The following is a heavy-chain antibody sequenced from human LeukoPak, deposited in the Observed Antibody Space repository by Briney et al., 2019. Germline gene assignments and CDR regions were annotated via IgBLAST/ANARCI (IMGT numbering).Heavy chain of an antibody. Sequence: PGGSLRLPCAASGFTFSSYSMNWVRQAPGKGLEWVSSISSSSSYIYYADSVKGRFTISRDNAKNSLYLQMNSLRAEDTAVYYCAKVAHVLLWFGGLSGASDIWGQGTMVTVSS. CDR3: AKVAHVLLWFGGLSGASDI. CDR1: GFTFSSYS. D-gene: IGHD3-10*01. J-gene: IGHJ3*02. CDR2: ISSSSSYI. V-gene: IGHV3-21*01.